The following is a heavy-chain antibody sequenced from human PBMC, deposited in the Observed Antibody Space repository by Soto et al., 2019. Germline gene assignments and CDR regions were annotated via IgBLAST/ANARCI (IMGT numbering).Heavy chain of an antibody. Sequence: ASVKVSCKASGYTFTSYGISWVRQAPGQGLEWMGWISAYNSNTNYAQKLQGRVTMTTDTSTSTAYMELRSLRSDDTAVYYCARDYGGSSSRWFDPWGQGTLVTVSS. CDR3: ARDYGGSSSRWFDP. J-gene: IGHJ5*02. V-gene: IGHV1-18*01. D-gene: IGHD2-2*01. CDR2: ISAYNSNT. CDR1: GYTFTSYG.